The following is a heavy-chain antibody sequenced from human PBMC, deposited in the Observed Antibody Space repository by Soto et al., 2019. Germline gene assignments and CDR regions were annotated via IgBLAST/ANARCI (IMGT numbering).Heavy chain of an antibody. V-gene: IGHV4-59*01. CDR2: IYYSGRT. CDR3: ARGRATYSSSSDYYYYYGMDV. CDR1: GDSISGYY. Sequence: SETLSLTCTVSGDSISGYYWSWIRQAPGKGLEWIGYIYYSGRTDYNPSLKSRVTISVDTSKNQFSLKLSSVTAADTAVYYCARGRATYSSSSDYYYYYGMDVWGQGTTGTVSS. D-gene: IGHD6-6*01. J-gene: IGHJ6*02.